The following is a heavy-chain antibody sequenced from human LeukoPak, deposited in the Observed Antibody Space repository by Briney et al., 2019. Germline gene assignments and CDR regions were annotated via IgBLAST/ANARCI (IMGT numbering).Heavy chain of an antibody. CDR3: AKSDGWYPNYFDY. CDR1: GFMFSRYS. CDR2: IRYDGSNK. V-gene: IGHV3-30*02. Sequence: GGSLRLSCGATGFMFSRYSMNWVRQAPGKGLEWVAFIRYDGSNKYYADSVKGRFTISRDNSKNTLYLQMNSLRAEDTAVYYCAKSDGWYPNYFDYWGQGTLVTVSS. J-gene: IGHJ4*02. D-gene: IGHD6-19*01.